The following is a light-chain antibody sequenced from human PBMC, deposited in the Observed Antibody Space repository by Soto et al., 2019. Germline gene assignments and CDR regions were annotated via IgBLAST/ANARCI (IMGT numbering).Light chain of an antibody. CDR1: SNDIGGYNY. V-gene: IGLV2-14*01. J-gene: IGLJ1*01. CDR3: SSYTSSSTLYG. CDR2: EVT. Sequence: QSARTQPASVSGSPGQSITVSCTGTSNDIGGYNYVSWYQQHPGSAPKLIIFEVTNRPSGVSDRFSGSKSGNTASLTISGLQAEDEADYYCSSYTSSSTLYGFGTGTKVTVL.